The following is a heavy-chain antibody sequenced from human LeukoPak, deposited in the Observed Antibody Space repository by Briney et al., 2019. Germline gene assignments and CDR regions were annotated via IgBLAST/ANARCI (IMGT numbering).Heavy chain of an antibody. J-gene: IGHJ6*03. V-gene: IGHV1-2*02. CDR2: INPNSGGT. CDR1: GYTFTGYY. D-gene: IGHD3-3*01. Sequence: GASVKVSCKASGYTFTGYYMHWVRQAPGQGLEWMGWINPNSGGTNYAQKFQGRVTMTRDTSISTAYMELSRLRSDDTAVYYCARGATTFTIFGVVIDYYYYMDVWGKGTTVTVSS. CDR3: ARGATTFTIFGVVIDYYYYMDV.